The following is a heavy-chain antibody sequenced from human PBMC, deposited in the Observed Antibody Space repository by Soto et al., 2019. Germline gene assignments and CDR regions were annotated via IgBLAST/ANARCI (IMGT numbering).Heavy chain of an antibody. CDR3: ARDQVAKWAPGSAMVNYYYGMDA. CDR1: GYTFTSYG. D-gene: IGHD5-18*01. J-gene: IGHJ6*02. V-gene: IGHV1-18*04. CDR2: ISVDVGDT. Sequence: ASVKVSCKASGYTFTSYGISWVRQAPGQGLEWMGWISVDVGDTNYAQNFQGRVTMGTDTSTSTAYMEMRSLRSDDTAVYYCARDQVAKWAPGSAMVNYYYGMDAWGQGTTVTVSS.